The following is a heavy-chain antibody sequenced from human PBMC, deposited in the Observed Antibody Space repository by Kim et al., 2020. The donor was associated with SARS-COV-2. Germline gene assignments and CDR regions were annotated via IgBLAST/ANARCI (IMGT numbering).Heavy chain of an antibody. V-gene: IGHV4-39*01. D-gene: IGHD7-27*01. CDR2: IHYSGAI. J-gene: IGHJ4*02. CDR3: ARPRIQVSGAVDF. CDR1: GGSINRSNYY. Sequence: SETLSPTCSVSGGSINRSNYYWAWFRQPPGRGLEWIGSIHYSGAIYTNPPLKTRVTISVDKSKNQFSLRLYSVTAADTAVYFCARPRIQVSGAVDFWGQGTLITISS.